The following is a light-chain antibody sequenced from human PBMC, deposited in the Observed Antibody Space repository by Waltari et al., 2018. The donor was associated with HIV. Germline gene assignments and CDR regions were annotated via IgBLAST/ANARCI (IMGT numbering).Light chain of an antibody. CDR1: AFPHHF. J-gene: IGLJ1*01. CDR2: DDT. CDR3: YSRDTSGIQVV. Sequence: SYDLTQPPSVSVSPDQTARLTCSGCAFPHHFAYWYQQKAGQAPILVIYDDTRRPAGIPERFSGSTSGTMSTLTIRGAQVEDEADYYCYSRDTSGIQVVFGTGTKVTVL. V-gene: IGLV3-10*01.